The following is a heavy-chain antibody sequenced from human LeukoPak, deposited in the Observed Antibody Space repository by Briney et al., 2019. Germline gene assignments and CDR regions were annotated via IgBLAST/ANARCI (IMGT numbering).Heavy chain of an antibody. CDR3: ARPDSSY. CDR1: GYSISSGYY. V-gene: IGHV4-38-2*01. J-gene: IGHJ4*02. CDR2: IYHSGST. Sequence: SETLSLTCAVSGYSISSGYYWGWIRQPPGKGLEWIGSIYHSGSTYYNPSLKSRVTISVDTSKNQFSLKLSSVTAADTAVYYCARPDSSYWGQGTLVTASS.